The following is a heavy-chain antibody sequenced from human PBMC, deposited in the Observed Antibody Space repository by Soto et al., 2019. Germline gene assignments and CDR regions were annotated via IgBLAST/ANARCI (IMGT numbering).Heavy chain of an antibody. CDR1: GFTFSDFY. D-gene: IGHD2-8*01. CDR3: ARDPDTSNKVDY. CDR2: ISSSGSPI. V-gene: IGHV3-11*01. Sequence: ESGGGLVKPGGSLRLSCAASGFTFSDFYMSWIRQAPGKGLEWVSHISSSGSPIYYADSVKGRFTISRDNAKNSLYLQMNSLRAEDTAVYYCARDPDTSNKVDYWGQGALVTVSS. J-gene: IGHJ4*02.